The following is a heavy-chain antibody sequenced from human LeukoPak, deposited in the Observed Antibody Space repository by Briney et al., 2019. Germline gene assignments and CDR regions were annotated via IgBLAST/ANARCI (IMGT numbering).Heavy chain of an antibody. Sequence: PGGSLRLSCAVSGITLSNFGMSSVRQAPGKGLNWLSEISGSGGSTSYADSVKGRFTISRDNSNNTLYLQMNSLRAEDTAVYYCAKDKDGSGSYLFLRWGQGTLVTVSS. CDR2: ISGSGGST. V-gene: IGHV3-23*01. CDR1: GITLSNFG. J-gene: IGHJ4*02. CDR3: AKDKDGSGSYLFLR. D-gene: IGHD3-10*01.